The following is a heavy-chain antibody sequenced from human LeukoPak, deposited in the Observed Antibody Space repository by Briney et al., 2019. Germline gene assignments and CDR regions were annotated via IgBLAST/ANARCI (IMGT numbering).Heavy chain of an antibody. J-gene: IGHJ3*02. CDR1: GYTFTGYY. CDR2: INPNSGGT. Sequence: ASVKVSCKASGYTFTGYYMHWVRQAPGQGLEWMGWINPNSGGTNYAQKFQGRVTITRNTSISTAYMELSSLRSEDTAVYYCARSNYDFWSGLPGAFDIWGQGTMVTVSS. CDR3: ARSNYDFWSGLPGAFDI. D-gene: IGHD3-3*01. V-gene: IGHV1-2*02.